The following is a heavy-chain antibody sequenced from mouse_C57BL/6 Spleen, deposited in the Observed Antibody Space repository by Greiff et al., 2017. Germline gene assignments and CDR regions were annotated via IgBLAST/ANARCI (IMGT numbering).Heavy chain of an antibody. CDR2: IHPSDSAT. CDR1: GYTFTSYW. D-gene: IGHD2-4*01. V-gene: IGHV1-74*01. Sequence: VQLQQPGAELVKPGASVKVSCKASGYTFTSYWMHWVRQRPGQGLEWIGRIHPSDSATNYNQKFKGKATLTVNKYSSTAYMQLSSLTSEDSAVYYCAIGDDYGGFAYWGQGTLVTVSA. J-gene: IGHJ3*01. CDR3: AIGDDYGGFAY.